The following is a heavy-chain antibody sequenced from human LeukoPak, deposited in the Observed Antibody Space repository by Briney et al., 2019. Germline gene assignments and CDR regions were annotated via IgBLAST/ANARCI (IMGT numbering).Heavy chain of an antibody. D-gene: IGHD1-1*01. CDR3: VRGVGYTLLS. J-gene: IGHJ5*02. Sequence: PGGSLRLSCADSGLTFGTSAMHWARQAPGKGLEWVAVVSFDGSNEKYADSVRGRFTISRDNSKKMLYLQRNSLSREDTAVYYCVRGVGYTLLSWGQGTLVTVSS. CDR1: GLTFGTSA. CDR2: VSFDGSNE. V-gene: IGHV3-30-3*01.